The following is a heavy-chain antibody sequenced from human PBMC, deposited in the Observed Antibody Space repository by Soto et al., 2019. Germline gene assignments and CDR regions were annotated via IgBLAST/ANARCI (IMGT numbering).Heavy chain of an antibody. CDR2: ISYDGSNK. J-gene: IGHJ6*02. CDR1: GFTFSSYV. CDR3: AKDQSRSSFRYYYFYGVDV. D-gene: IGHD6-6*01. V-gene: IGHV3-30*18. Sequence: PGGSLRLSCAASGFTFSSYVMHWVRQAPGKGLEWVAVISYDGSNKYYEDSVKGRFTISRDNSKNTLYLQVNSLRAEDTALYYCAKDQSRSSFRYYYFYGVDVWGQGTTLTV.